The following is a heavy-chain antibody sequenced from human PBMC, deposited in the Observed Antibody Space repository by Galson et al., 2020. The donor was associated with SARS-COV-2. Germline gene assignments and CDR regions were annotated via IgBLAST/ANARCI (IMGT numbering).Heavy chain of an antibody. CDR2: IYYSGST. Sequence: SETLSLTCTVSGGSISSGGYYWSWIRQHPGKGLEWIGYIYYSGSTYYNPSLKSRVTISVDTSKNQFSLKLSSVTAADTAVYYCARELGEGGYSYGFFDYWGQGTLVTVSS. D-gene: IGHD5-18*01. CDR1: GGSISSGGYY. CDR3: ARELGEGGYSYGFFDY. J-gene: IGHJ4*02. V-gene: IGHV4-31*03.